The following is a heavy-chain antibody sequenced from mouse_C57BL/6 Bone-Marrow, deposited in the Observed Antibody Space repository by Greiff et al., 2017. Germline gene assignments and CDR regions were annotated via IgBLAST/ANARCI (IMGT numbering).Heavy chain of an antibody. J-gene: IGHJ3*01. D-gene: IGHD1-1*02. Sequence: EVKLQESGAELVRPGASVKLSCTASGFNIKDDYMHWVKQRPEQGLEWIGWIDPANGDTEYAAKFQGKATITADTSSNTAYLQLSSLTSEDTAVYYCTTGYGLFAYWGQGTLVTVSA. CDR3: TTGYGLFAY. V-gene: IGHV14-4*01. CDR2: IDPANGDT. CDR1: GFNIKDDY.